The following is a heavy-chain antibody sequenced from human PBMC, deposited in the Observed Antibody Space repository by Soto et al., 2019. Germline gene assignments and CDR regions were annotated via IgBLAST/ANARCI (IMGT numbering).Heavy chain of an antibody. Sequence: PSETLSLTCTVSGGSISGYYWTWIRQPPGKGLEWIGYIYYSGSTNYNPSLKSRVTISVDRSKNQFSLKLSSVTAADTAVYYCARQWGTDAFDIWGQGTMVTVS. J-gene: IGHJ3*02. V-gene: IGHV4-59*08. CDR1: GGSISGYY. CDR2: IYYSGST. D-gene: IGHD1-1*01. CDR3: ARQWGTDAFDI.